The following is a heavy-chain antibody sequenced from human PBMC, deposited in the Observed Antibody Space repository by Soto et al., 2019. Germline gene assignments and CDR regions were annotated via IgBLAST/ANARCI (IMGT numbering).Heavy chain of an antibody. V-gene: IGHV1-69*01. CDR3: ATAPLVATIRWYCDL. Sequence: QVQLVQSGAEVKKPGSSVKVSCKASGGTFSSYVISWVRQAPGQGLEWMGGIIPISGTGKYAQKFQGRDTITADESTSTAYMELSSLRSEDTAVYYCATAPLVATIRWYCDLGGRGTLVTLPS. CDR1: GGTFSSYV. D-gene: IGHD5-12*01. CDR2: IIPISGTG. J-gene: IGHJ2*01.